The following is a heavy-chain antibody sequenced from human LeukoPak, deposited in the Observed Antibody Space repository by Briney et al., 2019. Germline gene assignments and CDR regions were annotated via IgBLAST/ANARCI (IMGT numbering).Heavy chain of an antibody. V-gene: IGHV3-23*01. D-gene: IGHD4/OR15-4a*01. Sequence: GGSLRLSCAASGFTFSSYGMSWVGQAPGKGLEWVSGISSIDGSTYDADSVKGRFTVSRDNSKNTLYLQMNSLRAEDTAVYYCAKHGANYYYYYMDVWGKGTTVTVSS. CDR3: AKHGANYYYYYMDV. CDR1: GFTFSSYG. J-gene: IGHJ6*03. CDR2: ISSIDGST.